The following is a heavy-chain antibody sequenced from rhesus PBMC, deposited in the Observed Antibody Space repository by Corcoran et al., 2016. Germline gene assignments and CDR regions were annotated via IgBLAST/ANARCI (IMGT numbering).Heavy chain of an antibody. CDR1: GCPISSNW. J-gene: IGHJ4*01. CDR3: ARPRGYSGYSPFDY. Sequence: QLQLQESGPGLVKPSETLSLTCAVSGCPISSNWWSWIRQPPGKGLEWIGRIPGSGGSTSYNPSLKSRVTISTDTSKNQFSLKRSSVTAADTAVYYCARPRGYSGYSPFDYWGQGVLVTVSS. CDR2: IPGSGGST. D-gene: IGHD5-30*01. V-gene: IGHV4-173*01.